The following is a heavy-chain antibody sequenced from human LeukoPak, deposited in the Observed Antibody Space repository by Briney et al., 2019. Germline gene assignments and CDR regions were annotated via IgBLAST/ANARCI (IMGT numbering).Heavy chain of an antibody. D-gene: IGHD6-19*01. CDR3: ARAVAVAGTFKFDF. CDR2: VFYTGST. V-gene: IGHV4-59*01. Sequence: SETLSLTCTVSGGSISGNYWTWIRPPPGKGLDYIGPVFYTGSTNYSPSLKSRVTISIDTSKSHFSLKLTSVTGADTAVYYCARAVAVAGTFKFDFWGQGTLVTVSS. CDR1: GGSISGNY. J-gene: IGHJ4*02.